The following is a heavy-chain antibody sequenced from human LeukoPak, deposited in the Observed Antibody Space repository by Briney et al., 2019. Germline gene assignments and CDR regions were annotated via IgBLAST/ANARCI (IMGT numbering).Heavy chain of an antibody. Sequence: GGSLRLSCAASGFTVSSNYMHWLRQAPGKGLEWVSVIYSGGRTYYAESVKGRFTISRDSSTNTLFLQMNSLRAEDTALYYCARGGLTIFGVVNYMDVWGKGTTVTVSS. CDR3: ARGGLTIFGVVNYMDV. D-gene: IGHD3-3*01. CDR1: GFTVSSNY. J-gene: IGHJ6*03. CDR2: IYSGGRT. V-gene: IGHV3-66*01.